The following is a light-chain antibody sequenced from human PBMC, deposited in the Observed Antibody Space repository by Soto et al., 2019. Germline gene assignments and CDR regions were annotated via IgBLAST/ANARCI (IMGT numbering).Light chain of an antibody. CDR2: STN. Sequence: QAVVTQEPSFSVSPGRTVTLTCGLSSGSVSTSYYPSWYQQTPGQAPRTLIYSTNTRSSGVPDRFSGSILGSKAALTITGAQAYDESDYYCVLYMGSGIWVFGGGTKLTVL. V-gene: IGLV8-61*01. J-gene: IGLJ3*02. CDR1: SGSVSTSYY. CDR3: VLYMGSGIWV.